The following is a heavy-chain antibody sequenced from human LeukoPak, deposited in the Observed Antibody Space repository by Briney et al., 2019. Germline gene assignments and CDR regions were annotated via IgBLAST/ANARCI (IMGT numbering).Heavy chain of an antibody. J-gene: IGHJ4*02. CDR3: ARGYVWGSYRPFDY. V-gene: IGHV4-34*01. D-gene: IGHD3-16*02. Sequence: SETLSLTCAVYGGSFSGYYWSWIRQPTGKGLEWIGEINHSGSTNYNPSLKSRVTISVDTSKNQFSLKLSSVTAADTAVYYCARGYVWGSYRPFDYWGQGTLVTVSS. CDR2: INHSGST. CDR1: GGSFSGYY.